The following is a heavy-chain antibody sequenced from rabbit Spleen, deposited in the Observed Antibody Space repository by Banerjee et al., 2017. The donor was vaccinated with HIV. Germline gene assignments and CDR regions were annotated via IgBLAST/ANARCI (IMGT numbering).Heavy chain of an antibody. V-gene: IGHV1S47*01. J-gene: IGHJ5*01. D-gene: IGHD1-1*01. Sequence: IDPVFGITYYANWVNGRFSISRENAQNTVFLQMTSLTAADAATYFCARGNSGYYNWLDLWGQGTLVTVS. CDR3: ARGNSGYYNWLDL. CDR2: IDPVFGIT.